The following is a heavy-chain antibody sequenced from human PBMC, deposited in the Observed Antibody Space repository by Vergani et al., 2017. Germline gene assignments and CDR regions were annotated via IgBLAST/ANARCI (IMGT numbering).Heavy chain of an antibody. Sequence: QITLKESGPTLVKPTQTLTLTCTFSGFSLSTSGVGVGWIRQPPGKALEWLALIYWDDDKRYSPSLKSRLTITKDTSKNQVVLTMTNMDPVDTATYYWAHSLGYCSSTSCPLRGGYWFGESYFDYWGQGTLVTVSS. CDR1: GFSLSTSGVG. CDR3: AHSLGYCSSTSCPLRGGYWFGESYFDY. J-gene: IGHJ4*02. V-gene: IGHV2-5*02. D-gene: IGHD2-2*01. CDR2: IYWDDDK.